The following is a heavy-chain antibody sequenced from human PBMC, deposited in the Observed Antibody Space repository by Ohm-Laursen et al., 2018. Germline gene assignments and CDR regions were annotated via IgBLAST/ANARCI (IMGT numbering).Heavy chain of an antibody. J-gene: IGHJ3*02. CDR2: ISDRGRA. V-gene: IGHV4-4*07. D-gene: IGHD6-19*01. CDR3: ARVKQWLIYAFDI. Sequence: GTLSLTCNVSNAAMNSYTWNWIRQPAGRGLEWIGHISDRGRANYSPSLMSRLTMSIDTSINQFSLKLSSVTAADTAVYYCARVKQWLIYAFDIWGQGTMVTVSS. CDR1: NAAMNSYT.